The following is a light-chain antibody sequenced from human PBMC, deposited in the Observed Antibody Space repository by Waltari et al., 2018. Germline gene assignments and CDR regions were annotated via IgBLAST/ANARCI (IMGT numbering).Light chain of an antibody. CDR3: QQYDDFPPYI. CDR1: RDIKNF. V-gene: IGKV1-33*01. J-gene: IGKJ2*01. CDR2: DAS. Sequence: DIQMTQSPSSLSASVGDRVTISCQASRDIKNFLNWYQQKPGKAPKLLIYDASNLEIGVPSRFSGRGSGTHFTFTISSLQPEDVATDYCQQYDDFPPYIFGQGTKVDIK.